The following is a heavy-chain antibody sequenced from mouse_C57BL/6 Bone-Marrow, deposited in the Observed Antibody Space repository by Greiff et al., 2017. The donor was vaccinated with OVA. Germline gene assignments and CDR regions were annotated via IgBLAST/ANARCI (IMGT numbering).Heavy chain of an antibody. CDR3: ASGGSYYSNYFYYFDY. J-gene: IGHJ2*01. D-gene: IGHD2-5*01. Sequence: VHVKQSGAELVRPGSSVKMSCKTSGYTFTSYGINWVKQRPGQGLEWIGYIYIGNGYTEYNEKFKGKATLTSDTSSSTAYMQLSSLTSEDSAIYFCASGGSYYSNYFYYFDYWGQGTTLTVSS. V-gene: IGHV1-58*01. CDR1: GYTFTSYG. CDR2: IYIGNGYT.